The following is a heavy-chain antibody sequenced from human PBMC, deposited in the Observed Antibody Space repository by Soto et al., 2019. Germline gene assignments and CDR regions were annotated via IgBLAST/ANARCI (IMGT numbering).Heavy chain of an antibody. Sequence: SETLSLTCTVSGGSISSGGYYWSWIRQHPGKSLEWIGYIYYSGSTYYNPSLKSRVTISVDTSKNQFSLKLSSVTAADTAVYYCARFGYYYDSDGMDVWGQGTTVTVSS. CDR1: GGSISSGGYY. J-gene: IGHJ6*02. D-gene: IGHD3-22*01. CDR2: IYYSGST. V-gene: IGHV4-31*03. CDR3: ARFGYYYDSDGMDV.